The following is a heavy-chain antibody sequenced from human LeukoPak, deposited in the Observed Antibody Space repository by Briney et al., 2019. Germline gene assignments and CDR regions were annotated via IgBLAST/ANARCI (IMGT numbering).Heavy chain of an antibody. CDR1: GYSFSSYW. CDR3: ARGSYYDSSGYPDY. D-gene: IGHD3-22*01. J-gene: IGHJ4*02. Sequence: GESLKISCKGSGYSFSSYWIGWVRQMPGKGLEWMAIIYPSDSDTTYSPSFQGQVTVSVDKSINTAYLQWSSLKASDTAMYYCARGSYYDSSGYPDYWGQGTLVTVSS. CDR2: IYPSDSDT. V-gene: IGHV5-51*01.